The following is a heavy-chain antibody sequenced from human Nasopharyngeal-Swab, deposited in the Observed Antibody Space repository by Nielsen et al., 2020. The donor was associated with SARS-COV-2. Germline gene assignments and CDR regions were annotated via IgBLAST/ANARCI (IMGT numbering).Heavy chain of an antibody. CDR3: ARDLPYIGWDY. V-gene: IGHV1-2*02. Sequence: ASVKVSCKASGYTFCYYKMNWGRKAPGQGLEWMGRMNPICGFTNYAQNFQGRVTMASDTSSNTAYMELSRLTSDDTAVYYGARDLPYIGWDYWGQGTLVTVSS. CDR2: MNPICGFT. CDR1: GYTFCYYK. D-gene: IGHD2-15*01. J-gene: IGHJ4*02.